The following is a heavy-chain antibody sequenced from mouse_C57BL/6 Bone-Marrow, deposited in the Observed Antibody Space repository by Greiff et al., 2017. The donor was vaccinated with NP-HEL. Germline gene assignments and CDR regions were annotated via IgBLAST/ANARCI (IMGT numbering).Heavy chain of an antibody. CDR2: INYDGSST. D-gene: IGHD2-4*01. CDR1: GFTFSGYY. J-gene: IGHJ4*01. Sequence: EVQLQESEGGLVQPGSSMKLSCTASGFTFSGYYMAWVRQVPEKGLEWVANINYDGSSTYYLDSLKSRFIISRDNAKNILYLQMRSLKSEDTATYYCAREGGLRRRTYAMDYWGQGTSVTVSS. V-gene: IGHV5-16*01. CDR3: AREGGLRRRTYAMDY.